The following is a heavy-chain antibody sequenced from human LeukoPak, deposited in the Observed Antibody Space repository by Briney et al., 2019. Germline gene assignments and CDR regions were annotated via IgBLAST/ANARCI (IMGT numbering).Heavy chain of an antibody. CDR3: ARAGGSTVSHSDY. CDR2: ISSSTSYI. Sequence: GGSLRLSCAASGFTFSSYSMNWIRQAPGKGLEWVSSISSSTSYIYHADSVKGRFTISKDNAKNSLYLQMNSLRAEDTAVYYCARAGGSTVSHSDYWGQGTLVTVSS. V-gene: IGHV3-21*01. D-gene: IGHD4-17*01. J-gene: IGHJ4*02. CDR1: GFTFSSYS.